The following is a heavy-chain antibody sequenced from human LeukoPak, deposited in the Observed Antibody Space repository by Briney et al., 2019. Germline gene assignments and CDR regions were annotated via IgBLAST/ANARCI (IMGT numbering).Heavy chain of an antibody. D-gene: IGHD3-22*01. CDR1: GFTFSDYY. CDR2: ISSSGSTI. Sequence: GGSLRLSCAASGFTFSDYYMSWIRQAPGKGLEWVSYISSSGSTIYYADSVKGRFTISKDNAKNSLYLQMNSLRAEDTALYYCAKWGFEYYYDSSGYPLSYWGQGTLVTVSS. J-gene: IGHJ4*02. CDR3: AKWGFEYYYDSSGYPLSY. V-gene: IGHV3-11*01.